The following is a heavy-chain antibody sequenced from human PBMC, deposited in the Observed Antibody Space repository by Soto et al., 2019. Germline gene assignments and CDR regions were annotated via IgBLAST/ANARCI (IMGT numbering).Heavy chain of an antibody. CDR1: GGSISSGGYY. CDR3: ARGRRRAAVGKDDYYYYYIDV. CDR2: IYYSGST. D-gene: IGHD6-13*01. V-gene: IGHV4-31*03. J-gene: IGHJ6*03. Sequence: SETLSLTCTVSGGSISSGGYYWSWIRQHPGKGLEWIGYIYYSGSTYYNPSLKIRVTISVDTSKNQFSLKLSSVTAADTAVYYCARGRRRAAVGKDDYYYYYIDVWGKGTSVTVSS.